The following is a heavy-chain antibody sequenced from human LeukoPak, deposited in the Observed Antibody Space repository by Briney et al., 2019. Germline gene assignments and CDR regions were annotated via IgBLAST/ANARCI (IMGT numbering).Heavy chain of an antibody. D-gene: IGHD3-10*01. V-gene: IGHV1-2*02. CDR3: AREGGSGYYGSGSYPRGY. J-gene: IGHJ4*02. CDR2: INPNSGGT. Sequence: ASVKVSCKASGYTFTGYYMHWVRQAPGQGLEWMGWINPNSGGTNYAQKFQGRVTMTRDTSISTAYMELSRLRSDDTAVYYCAREGGSGYYGSGSYPRGYWGQGTLVTVSS. CDR1: GYTFTGYY.